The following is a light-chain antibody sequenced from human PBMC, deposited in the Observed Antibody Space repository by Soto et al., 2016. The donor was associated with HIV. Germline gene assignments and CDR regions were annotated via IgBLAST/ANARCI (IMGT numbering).Light chain of an antibody. J-gene: IGKJ4*01. V-gene: IGKV1-12*01. CDR2: AAS. CDR3: QQANNFPRT. CDR1: QGVGSW. Sequence: DIHMTQSPSSVSAHVGDTVTITCRASQGVGSWLAWYQQRKGAAPTLLIYAASILQSGVPSRFRGSGSGTDFTLTINNLQPEDFATYYCQQANNFPRTFGGGTRVEMK.